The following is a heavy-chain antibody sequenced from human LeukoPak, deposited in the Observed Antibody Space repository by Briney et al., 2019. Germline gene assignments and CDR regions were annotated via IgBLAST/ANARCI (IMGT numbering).Heavy chain of an antibody. CDR1: GYTFTGYY. J-gene: IGHJ4*02. Sequence: ASVKVSCKASGYTFTGYYMHWVRQAPGQGLEWMGWINPNSGNTGYAQKFQGRVTITRNTSISTAYMELSSLRSEDTAVYYCAGDYYDSSGYHYWGQGTLVTVSS. V-gene: IGHV1-8*03. CDR3: AGDYYDSSGYHY. D-gene: IGHD3-22*01. CDR2: INPNSGNT.